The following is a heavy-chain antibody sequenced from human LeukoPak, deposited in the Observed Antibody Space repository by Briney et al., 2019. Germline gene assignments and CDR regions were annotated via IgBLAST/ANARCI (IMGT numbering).Heavy chain of an antibody. D-gene: IGHD2-2*02. Sequence: SETLSLTCTVSGGSISSYYWSWIRQPAGMGLEWIGRIYTSGSTNYNPSLKSRVTMSVDTSKNQFSLKLSSVTAADTAVYYCASSSIVVVPAAIRYYYYYMDVWGKGTTVTVSS. CDR2: IYTSGST. CDR3: ASSSIVVVPAAIRYYYYYMDV. J-gene: IGHJ6*03. V-gene: IGHV4-4*07. CDR1: GGSISSYY.